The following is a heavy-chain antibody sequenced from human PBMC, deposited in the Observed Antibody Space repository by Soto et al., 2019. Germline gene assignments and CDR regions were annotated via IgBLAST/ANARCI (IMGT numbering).Heavy chain of an antibody. J-gene: IGHJ3*02. V-gene: IGHV1-18*01. CDR3: ARLAGIAAAGPHDAFDI. D-gene: IGHD6-13*01. CDR1: GYTFTSYG. CDR2: ISAYNGNT. Sequence: GASVKVSCKASGYTFTSYGISWVRQAPGQGLEWMGWISAYNGNTNYAQKLQGRVTMTTDTPTSTAYMELRSLRSDDTAVYYCARLAGIAAAGPHDAFDIWGQGTMVTVSS.